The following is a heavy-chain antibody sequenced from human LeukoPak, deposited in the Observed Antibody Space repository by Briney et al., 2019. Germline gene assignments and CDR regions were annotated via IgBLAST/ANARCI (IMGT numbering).Heavy chain of an antibody. V-gene: IGHV3-21*01. CDR1: GFTFSSYS. Sequence: PGGSLRLSCAASGFTFSSYSMNWVRQAPGKGLEWVSSISSSSSYIYYADSVKGRFTISRDNAKNSLYLQMNSLRAEDTDVYYCARGEGNWFDPWGQGTLVTVSS. CDR3: ARGEGNWFDP. D-gene: IGHD1-26*01. CDR2: ISSSSSYI. J-gene: IGHJ5*02.